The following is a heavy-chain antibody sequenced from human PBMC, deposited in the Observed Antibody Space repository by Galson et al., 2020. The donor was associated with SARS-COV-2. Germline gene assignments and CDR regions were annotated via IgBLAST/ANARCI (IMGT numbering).Heavy chain of an antibody. V-gene: IGHV4-34*01. Sequence: SETLSLTCAVYGGSFSGYSWTWIRQAPGKGLEWIVEIKSGGETKYSPSLSSRVTLSADTSRNQISLKLTSVSAADTALYFCARGRQGVVPSPVLGLGPFYSYYYMDVWGKGTTVTVSS. CDR2: IKSGGET. CDR3: ARGRQGVVPSPVLGLGPFYSYYYMDV. CDR1: GGSFSGYS. J-gene: IGHJ6*03. D-gene: IGHD3-16*01.